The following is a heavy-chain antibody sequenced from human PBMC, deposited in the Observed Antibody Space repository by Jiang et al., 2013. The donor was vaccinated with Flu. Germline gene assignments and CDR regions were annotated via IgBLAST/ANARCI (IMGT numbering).Heavy chain of an antibody. CDR1: Y. J-gene: IGHJ6*02. CDR2: SIIVEAP. Sequence: YWSWIRQPPGRGWSGLGKSIIVEAPTTTRPSKSRVTISVDTSKNQFSLKLSSVAAADTAVYYCRAQLPAYYYYGMDVWGQGTTVTVSS. D-gene: IGHD2-2*01. V-gene: IGHV4-34*01. CDR3: RAQLPAYYYYGMDV.